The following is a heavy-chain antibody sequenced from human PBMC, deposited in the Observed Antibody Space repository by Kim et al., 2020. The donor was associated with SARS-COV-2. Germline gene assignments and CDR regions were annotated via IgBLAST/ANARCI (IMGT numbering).Heavy chain of an antibody. CDR3: ARHTVTTWDY. J-gene: IGHJ4*02. V-gene: IGHV5-10-1*01. D-gene: IGHD4-17*01. Sequence: YTGYSPSFQGHVTISGDKSVSTAYLQWTSLKASDTAIYFCARHTVTTWDYWGQGTLVTVSS. CDR2: YT.